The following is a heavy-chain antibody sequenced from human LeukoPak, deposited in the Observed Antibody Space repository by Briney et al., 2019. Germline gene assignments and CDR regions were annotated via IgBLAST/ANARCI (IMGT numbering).Heavy chain of an antibody. Sequence: PGGSLRLSCAASGFTFSSYSITWVRQAPGKGLEWVSSITDSGSYSYYADSVKGRFTISGDNAKSSLYLQMNSLRVDDTAVYFCARGPSYGSRSDYFDYWGQGTLVTVSS. D-gene: IGHD3-10*01. V-gene: IGHV3-21*01. CDR3: ARGPSYGSRSDYFDY. CDR2: ITDSGSYS. CDR1: GFTFSSYS. J-gene: IGHJ4*02.